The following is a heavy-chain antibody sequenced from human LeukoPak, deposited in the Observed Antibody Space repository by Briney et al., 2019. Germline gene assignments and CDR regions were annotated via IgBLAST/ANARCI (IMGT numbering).Heavy chain of an antibody. Sequence: AETLSLTCAVYGGSFSGYYLSWIRQPPGKGLEWIGEINHSGSTNYNPSLKSRVTISVDTSKNQFSLKLSSVTAADTAVYYCARGRDGNTWIFDYWGQGTLVTVSS. V-gene: IGHV4-34*01. CDR3: ARGRDGNTWIFDY. CDR2: INHSGST. CDR1: GGSFSGYY. D-gene: IGHD5-12*01. J-gene: IGHJ4*02.